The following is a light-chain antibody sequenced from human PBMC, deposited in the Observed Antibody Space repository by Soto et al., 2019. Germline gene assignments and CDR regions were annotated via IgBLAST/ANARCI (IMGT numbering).Light chain of an antibody. Sequence: QSALTQPASVSGSPGQSITISCTGISSDVGGYNYVSWYQQHPGKAPKLIIYDVSDRPSGVSNRFSGSKSGNTASLTISGLQAEDEADYYCSSYTSTRPVFGGGTQLTVL. CDR1: SSDVGGYNY. J-gene: IGLJ2*01. CDR2: DVS. V-gene: IGLV2-14*01. CDR3: SSYTSTRPV.